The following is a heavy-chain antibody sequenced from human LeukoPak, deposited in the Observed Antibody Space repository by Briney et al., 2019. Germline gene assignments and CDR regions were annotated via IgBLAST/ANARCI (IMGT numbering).Heavy chain of an antibody. V-gene: IGHV4-59*12. D-gene: IGHD5-18*01. CDR2: VYYSGRT. CDR3: ARTTEGGYTYDYFYYYYMDV. J-gene: IGHJ6*03. CDR1: GGSISTYY. Sequence: SETLSLTCTVSGGSISTYYWNWIRQPPGKGLEWIGYVYYSGRTNYNPSLNSRVTMSVDTSKNQFSLKLSSVTAADTAVYYCARTTEGGYTYDYFYYYYMDVWGKGTTVTISS.